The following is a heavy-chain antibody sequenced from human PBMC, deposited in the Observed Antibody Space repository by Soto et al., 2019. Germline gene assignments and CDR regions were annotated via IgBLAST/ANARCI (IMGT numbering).Heavy chain of an antibody. CDR2: ISAYNGNT. Sequence: QVQLAQSGAEVKKPGASVKVSCKASGYTFTSYGISWVRQAPGQGLEWMGWISAYNGNTNYAQKLQGRVTMTTDTSTSTAYMELRSLRSDDTAVYYCARAQRITMVRGVSYGMDVWGQGTTVTVSS. CDR3: ARAQRITMVRGVSYGMDV. V-gene: IGHV1-18*01. CDR1: GYTFTSYG. J-gene: IGHJ6*02. D-gene: IGHD3-10*01.